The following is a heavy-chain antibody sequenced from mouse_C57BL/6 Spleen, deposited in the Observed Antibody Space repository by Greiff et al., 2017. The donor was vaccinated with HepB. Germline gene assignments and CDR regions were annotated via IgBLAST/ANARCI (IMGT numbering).Heavy chain of an antibody. D-gene: IGHD4-1*01. Sequence: VQLQQSGAELVKPGASVKISCKASGYAFSSYWMNWVKQRPGKGLEWIGQIYPGDGDTNYNGKFKGKATLTADKSSSTAYMQLSSLTSEDSAVYFCARSGVGRGYFDYWGQGTTLTGSS. CDR1: GYAFSSYW. CDR3: ARSGVGRGYFDY. V-gene: IGHV1-80*01. J-gene: IGHJ2*01. CDR2: IYPGDGDT.